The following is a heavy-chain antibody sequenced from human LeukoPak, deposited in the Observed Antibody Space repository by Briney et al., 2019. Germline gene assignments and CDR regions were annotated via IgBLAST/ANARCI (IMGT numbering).Heavy chain of an antibody. V-gene: IGHV4-31*03. CDR2: IYYSGST. CDR1: GGSISSGGYY. J-gene: IGHJ6*02. Sequence: TLSLTCTVSGGSISSGGYYWSWIRQHPGKGLEWIGYIYYSGSTYYNPSLKSRVTISVDTSKNQFSLKLSSVTAADTAVYYCARDFYAEDCGGGSCSLYYYGMDVWGQGTTVTVSS. CDR3: ARDFYAEDCGGGSCSLYYYGMDV. D-gene: IGHD2-15*01.